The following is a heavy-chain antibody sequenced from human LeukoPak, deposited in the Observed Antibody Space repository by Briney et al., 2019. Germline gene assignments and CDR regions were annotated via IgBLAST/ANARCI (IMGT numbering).Heavy chain of an antibody. CDR3: ARHEGQWLSAWDY. CDR1: GGSISSGSYY. V-gene: IGHV4-61*01. D-gene: IGHD6-19*01. CDR2: IYYNGGT. Sequence: SETLSLTCSVSGGSISSGSYYWSWIRQPPGKGLEWIGYIYYNGGTNYNPSLKSRVTISVDTSKNQFSLKLTSVTAADTAVYYCARHEGQWLSAWDYWGQGTLVTASS. J-gene: IGHJ4*02.